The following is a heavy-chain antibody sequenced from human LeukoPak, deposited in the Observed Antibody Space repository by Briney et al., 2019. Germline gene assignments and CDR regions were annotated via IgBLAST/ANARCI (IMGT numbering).Heavy chain of an antibody. CDR2: ISYDGSNK. D-gene: IGHD3-22*01. CDR3: AKDSSYYDSSGYLFDY. V-gene: IGHV3-30*18. J-gene: IGHJ4*02. CDR1: GFTFSSYG. Sequence: GGPLRLSCAASGFTFSSYGMHWVRQAPGKGLEWVAVISYDGSNKYYADSVKGRFTISRDNSKNTLYLQMNSPRAEDTAVYYCAKDSSYYDSSGYLFDYWGQGTLVTVSS.